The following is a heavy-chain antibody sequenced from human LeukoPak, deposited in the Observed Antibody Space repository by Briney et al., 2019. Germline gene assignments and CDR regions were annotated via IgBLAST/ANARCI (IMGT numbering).Heavy chain of an antibody. CDR2: ISAYNGNT. J-gene: IGHJ4*02. Sequence: GASVKVSCKASGYTFTSYGISWVRQPPGQGLGWVGWISAYNGNTNYAQKLQGRVTMTTDTSTSTAYMELRSLRSDDTAVYYCARLGEAYCGGDCASDYWGQGTLITVSS. CDR1: GYTFTSYG. D-gene: IGHD2-21*02. CDR3: ARLGEAYCGGDCASDY. V-gene: IGHV1-18*01.